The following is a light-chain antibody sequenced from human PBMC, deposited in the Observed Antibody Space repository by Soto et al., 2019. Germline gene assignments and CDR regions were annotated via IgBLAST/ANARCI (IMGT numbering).Light chain of an antibody. Sequence: QSVLTQPPSASGTPGQRVMMSCSGSTSNIRRHTVNWYQQLPGAAPKLLIYSNVQRPSGVPDRFSGSKSGTSASLAISGLQSEDEGDYDCAAWDDNLNGVVFGGGTTLTVL. CDR3: AAWDDNLNGVV. V-gene: IGLV1-44*01. CDR2: SNV. J-gene: IGLJ2*01. CDR1: TSNIRRHT.